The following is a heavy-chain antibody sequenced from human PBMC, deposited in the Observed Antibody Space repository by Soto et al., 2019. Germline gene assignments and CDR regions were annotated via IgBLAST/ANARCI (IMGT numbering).Heavy chain of an antibody. Sequence: GGSGGILSRAAISWAVLGFGKRLEVVCRIRSKANNYAAAYAASGKGRVTISRDNSKTTQYLQMNSLKTEDTAVYFCTRHPQWLVLPGYWGQGSLVTVSS. V-gene: IGHV3-73*01. CDR3: TRHPQWLVLPGY. CDR2: IRSKANNYAA. D-gene: IGHD6-19*01. CDR1: GGILSRAA. J-gene: IGHJ4*02.